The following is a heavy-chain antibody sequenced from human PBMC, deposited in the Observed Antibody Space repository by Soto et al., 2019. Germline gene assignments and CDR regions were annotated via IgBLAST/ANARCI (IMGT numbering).Heavy chain of an antibody. CDR2: ISYDGSNK. CDR3: ARAGDSGYDYLRAFDY. D-gene: IGHD5-12*01. Sequence: GGSLRLSWDASAFTFSSYAMHWVRQAPGKGLEWVAVISYDGSNKYYADSVKGRFTISRDNSKNTLWLQMNSLRAEDTAVYYCARAGDSGYDYLRAFDYWGQGTLVTVSS. J-gene: IGHJ4*02. V-gene: IGHV3-30-3*01. CDR1: AFTFSSYA.